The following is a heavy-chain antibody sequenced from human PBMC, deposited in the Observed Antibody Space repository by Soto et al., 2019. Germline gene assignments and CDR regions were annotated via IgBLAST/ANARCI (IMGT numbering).Heavy chain of an antibody. V-gene: IGHV3-30*18. CDR3: VKVGSSGWPYYYGMDV. J-gene: IGHJ6*02. D-gene: IGHD6-19*01. CDR1: GFTFSSYA. Sequence: QVQLVESGGGGVQPGRSLRLSCAASGFTFSSYAMHWVRQAPGKGLEWVAVISYDGRNKYYADSVKGRFTISRDNSKNTLYLQMSSLRAEDTAVYYCVKVGSSGWPYYYGMDVWGQGTTVTVSS. CDR2: ISYDGRNK.